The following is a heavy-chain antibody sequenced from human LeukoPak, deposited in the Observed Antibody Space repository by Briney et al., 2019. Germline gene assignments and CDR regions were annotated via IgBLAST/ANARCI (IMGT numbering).Heavy chain of an antibody. Sequence: GGPLRLSCATSGFTFEDHGMTWVRQAPGKGLEWVSGINWNGGSTGYADSVRGRFTISRDNAKNSLFLQMNSLRAEDTAFYYCAKALGTYHYYAMDVWGQGTTVTVSS. J-gene: IGHJ6*02. V-gene: IGHV3-20*04. CDR2: INWNGGST. CDR1: GFTFEDHG. CDR3: AKALGTYHYYAMDV.